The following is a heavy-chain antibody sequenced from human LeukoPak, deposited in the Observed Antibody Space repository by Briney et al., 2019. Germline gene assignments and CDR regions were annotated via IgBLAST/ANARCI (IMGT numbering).Heavy chain of an antibody. D-gene: IGHD5-18*01. CDR1: GGSISSYY. J-gene: IGHJ6*03. Sequence: SETLSLTCTVSGGSISSYYWSWIRQPAGKGLEWIGRIYTSGSTNYNPSLKSRVTMSVDTSKNQFSLKLNSVTAADTAVYYCARTTEGGYTYNYFYYYYMDVWGKGTTVTISS. CDR3: ARTTEGGYTYNYFYYYYMDV. CDR2: IYTSGST. V-gene: IGHV4-4*07.